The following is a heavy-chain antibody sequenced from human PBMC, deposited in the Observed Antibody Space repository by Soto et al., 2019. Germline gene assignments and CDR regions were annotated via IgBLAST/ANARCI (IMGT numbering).Heavy chain of an antibody. Sequence: SETLSLTCAVYGGSFSCYYWSWIRQPPGKGLEWIGEINHSGSTNYNPSLKSRVTISVDTSKNQFSLKLSSVTAAGTAVYYCARRRQAASFDYWGQGTLVTVSS. CDR3: ARRRQAASFDY. D-gene: IGHD6-25*01. J-gene: IGHJ4*02. CDR2: INHSGST. V-gene: IGHV4-34*01. CDR1: GGSFSCYY.